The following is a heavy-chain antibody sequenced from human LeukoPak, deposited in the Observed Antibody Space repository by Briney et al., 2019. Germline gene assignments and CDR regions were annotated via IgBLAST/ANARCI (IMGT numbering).Heavy chain of an antibody. D-gene: IGHD1-26*01. J-gene: IGHJ3*02. CDR1: GNSINNYY. CDR2: THYSGTS. V-gene: IGHV4-59*13. CDR3: AKWEESENAFDI. Sequence: PSETLSLTCTVSGNSINNYYWNWIWQPPGKALEWIGYTHYSGTSYYNPSLKSRVTMSVDTSKNQFSLKLNSVTAADTAVYFCAKWEESENAFDIWGQGTMVSVSS.